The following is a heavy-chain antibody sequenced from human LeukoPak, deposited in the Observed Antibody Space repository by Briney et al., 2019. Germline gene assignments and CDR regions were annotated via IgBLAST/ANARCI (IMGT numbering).Heavy chain of an antibody. CDR1: GFTFRNYV. D-gene: IGHD3-10*01. J-gene: IGHJ4*02. Sequence: GGSLRLSCAASGFTFRNYVIHWVRQAPGKGLEWVAVTSSDLNVKLYADSVKGRFTISRDNSRSTLCLQMNSLRPEDTAIYYCAREGYYGSGSPPSLYFDYWGQGTLVTVSS. CDR3: AREGYYGSGSPPSLYFDY. CDR2: TSSDLNVK. V-gene: IGHV3-30-3*01.